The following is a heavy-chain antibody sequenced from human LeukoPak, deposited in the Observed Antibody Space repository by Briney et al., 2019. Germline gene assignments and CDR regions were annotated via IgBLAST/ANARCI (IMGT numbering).Heavy chain of an antibody. V-gene: IGHV3-73*01. Sequence: GGSLRLSCAASGFTFSGSAMHWVRQASGRGLEWVGRIRSKANSYATAYAASVKGRFTISRDDSKNTAYLQMNSLKTEDTAVYYCTRQSDSKTMVRGVIYWGQGTLVTVSS. J-gene: IGHJ4*02. CDR3: TRQSDSKTMVRGVIY. D-gene: IGHD3-10*01. CDR2: IRSKANSYAT. CDR1: GFTFSGSA.